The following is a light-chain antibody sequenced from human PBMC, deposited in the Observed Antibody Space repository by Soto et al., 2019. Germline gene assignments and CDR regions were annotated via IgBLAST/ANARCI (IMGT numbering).Light chain of an antibody. V-gene: IGKV3-20*01. Sequence: EIVLTQSPGTLSFSPGERATLTCRVSQSVSSSYLAWFQQKPGQAPRLLIYGASSRATGIPDRFSGSGSGTAFTLTISRLEPEDFAVYYCQQYGNAPFTFGPGTKVDIK. CDR2: GAS. CDR1: QSVSSSY. J-gene: IGKJ3*01. CDR3: QQYGNAPFT.